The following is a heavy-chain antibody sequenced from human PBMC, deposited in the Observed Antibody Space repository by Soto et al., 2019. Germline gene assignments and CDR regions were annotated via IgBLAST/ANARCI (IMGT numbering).Heavy chain of an antibody. J-gene: IGHJ6*02. CDR2: IYYSGST. CDR1: GGSISSGGYY. CDR3: ARDKSVEGSGYPWDV. Sequence: SETLSLSCTVSGGSISSGGYYWSWIRQHPGKGLEWIGYIYYSGSTYYNPSLKSRVTISVDTSKNQFSLKLSSVTAADTAVYYCARDKSVEGSGYPWDVWGQGTTVTV. D-gene: IGHD3-3*01. V-gene: IGHV4-31*03.